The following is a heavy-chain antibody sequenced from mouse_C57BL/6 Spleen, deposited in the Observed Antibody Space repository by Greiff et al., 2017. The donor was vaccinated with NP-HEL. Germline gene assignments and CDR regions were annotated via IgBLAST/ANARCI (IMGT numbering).Heavy chain of an antibody. CDR3: TRLLLIFYYAMDY. V-gene: IGHV5-9-1*02. Sequence: EVKLMESGEGLVKPGGSLKLSCAASGFTFSSYAMSWVRQTPEKRLEWVAYISSGGDYTYYADTVKGRFTISRDNARNTLYLQMSSLKSEDTAMYYCTRLLLIFYYAMDYWGQGTSVTVSS. CDR2: ISSGGDYT. CDR1: GFTFSSYA. D-gene: IGHD1-1*01. J-gene: IGHJ4*01.